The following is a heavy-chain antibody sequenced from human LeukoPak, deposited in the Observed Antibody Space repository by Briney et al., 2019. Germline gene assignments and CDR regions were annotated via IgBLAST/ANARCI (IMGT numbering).Heavy chain of an antibody. CDR3: ARVKNNWNYWFDP. CDR2: IIPILGIA. V-gene: IGHV1-69*02. Sequence: SVKVSCKASGRTFSSYTISWVRQAPGQGLEWMGRIIPILGIANYAQKFQGRVTITADKSTSTAYMELSSLRSEDTAVYYCARVKNNWNYWFDPWGQGTLVTVSS. CDR1: GRTFSSYT. D-gene: IGHD1-7*01. J-gene: IGHJ5*02.